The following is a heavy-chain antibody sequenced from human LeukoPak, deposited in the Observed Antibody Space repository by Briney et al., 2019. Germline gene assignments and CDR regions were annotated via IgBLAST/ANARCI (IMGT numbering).Heavy chain of an antibody. CDR2: ISAYNGNT. J-gene: IGHJ4*02. CDR3: ARNTVDTAMAITSFDY. CDR1: GYTFTSYG. Sequence: GASVKVSCKASGYTFTSYGISWVRQAPGQGLEWMGWISAYNGNTNYAQKLQGRVTMTTDTSTSTAYMELRSLRSDDTAVYYCARNTVDTAMAITSFDYWGQGTLVTVSS. V-gene: IGHV1-18*01. D-gene: IGHD5-18*01.